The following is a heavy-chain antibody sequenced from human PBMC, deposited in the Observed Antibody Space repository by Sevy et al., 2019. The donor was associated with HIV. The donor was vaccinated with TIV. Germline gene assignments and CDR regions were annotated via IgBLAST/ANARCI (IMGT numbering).Heavy chain of an antibody. Sequence: SETLSLTCIVSGDSISTYNWSWIRQSAGRGLEWIGRIQTSGHTNYNPSLKSRVTMSVDTSKNQFSLKLSSVTAADTAVYYCARGLGRGGSGSYFDPWGQGTLVTVSS. D-gene: IGHD3-10*01. V-gene: IGHV4-4*07. J-gene: IGHJ5*02. CDR3: ARGLGRGGSGSYFDP. CDR1: GDSISTYN. CDR2: IQTSGHT.